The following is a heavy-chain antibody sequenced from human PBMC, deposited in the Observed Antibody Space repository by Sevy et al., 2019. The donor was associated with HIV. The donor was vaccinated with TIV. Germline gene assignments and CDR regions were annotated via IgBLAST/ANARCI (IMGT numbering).Heavy chain of an antibody. CDR3: ARGIAAGVDY. CDR1: GYTFIALN. D-gene: IGHD6-13*01. Sequence: ASVKVSCKASGYTFIALNINWVRQATGQGLEWMGWMNPNTGQTDYSQRFQGRVTVTRDTSISTAYMELHSLRSDDTAIYYCARGIAAGVDYWGQGTQVTVSS. CDR2: MNPNTGQT. V-gene: IGHV1-8*01. J-gene: IGHJ4*02.